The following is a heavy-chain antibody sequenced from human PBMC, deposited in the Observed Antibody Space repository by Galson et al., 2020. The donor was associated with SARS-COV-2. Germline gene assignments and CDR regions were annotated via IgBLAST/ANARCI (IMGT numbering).Heavy chain of an antibody. J-gene: IGHJ4*02. CDR3: VLQQQLSGDY. CDR1: GFTFSDHY. CDR2: TNNKANSYTT. Sequence: GGSLRLSCDASGFTFSDHYMDWVRQAPGKGLEWVDRTNNKANSYTTEYAASVKGRFTISRDDSKNSLYLQMNSLKTEDTAVYYCVLQQQLSGDYWGQGTLVTVSS. V-gene: IGHV3-72*01. D-gene: IGHD6-13*01.